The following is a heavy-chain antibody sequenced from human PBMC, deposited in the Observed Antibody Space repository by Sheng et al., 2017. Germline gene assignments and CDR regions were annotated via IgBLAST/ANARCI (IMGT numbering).Heavy chain of an antibody. CDR1: GYTFSNFD. V-gene: IGHV1-8*02. Sequence: QVQLVQSGAEVKKPGASVRVSCKASGYTFSNFDINWVRQAPGQGLEWMGYMNPNSGHAGYSQKFQGRVSITRDMSTSTVYMELNTLRFDDKAVYYCARTFALFYYFMDVWGQGTTVTVSS. CDR2: MNPNSGHA. J-gene: IGHJ6*03. CDR3: ARTFALFYYFMDV.